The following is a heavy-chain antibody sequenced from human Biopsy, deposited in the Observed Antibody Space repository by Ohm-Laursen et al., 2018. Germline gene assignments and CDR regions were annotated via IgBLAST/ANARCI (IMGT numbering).Heavy chain of an antibody. Sequence: TLSLTCTVSGASISSAAYHWSWIRQLPGKGLEWIGYISHSGSISYNPSLRSLVTISTDTSTNQFSLKVRSVTAADTAMYYCAGATSGTSLYDPWGQGILVTVSS. J-gene: IGHJ5*02. CDR2: ISHSGSI. V-gene: IGHV4-31*01. CDR1: GASISSAAYH. D-gene: IGHD6-13*01. CDR3: AGATSGTSLYDP.